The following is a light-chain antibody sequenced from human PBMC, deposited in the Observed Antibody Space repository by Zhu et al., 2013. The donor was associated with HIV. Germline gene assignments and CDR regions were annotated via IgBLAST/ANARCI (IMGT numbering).Light chain of an antibody. CDR2: STN. CDR1: SGSVSTSYY. CDR3: VLYMGSGISV. V-gene: IGLV8-61*01. J-gene: IGLJ2*01. Sequence: QTVVTQEPSFSVSPGGTVTLTCGLSSGSVSTSYYPSWYQQTPGQAPRTLIYSTNTRSSGVPDRFSGSILGSKAALTITGAQADDESDYYCVLYMGSGISVFGGGTKLTVL.